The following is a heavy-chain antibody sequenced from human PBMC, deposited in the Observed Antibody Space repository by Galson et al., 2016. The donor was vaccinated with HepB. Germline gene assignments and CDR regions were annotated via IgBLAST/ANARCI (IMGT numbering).Heavy chain of an antibody. J-gene: IGHJ6*02. V-gene: IGHV3-33*01. CDR1: GFTFSGAG. CDR2: IWFDGSKK. CDR3: ARVKLAGSYYYYGLDV. Sequence: SLRLSCAASGFTFSGAGMHWVRQAPGKGLEWVAIIWFDGSKKYYADSVKGRFTLSRDNSNNPLHLQMNSLRVADTGVYFCARVKLAGSYYYYGLDVWGQGTTVTVS.